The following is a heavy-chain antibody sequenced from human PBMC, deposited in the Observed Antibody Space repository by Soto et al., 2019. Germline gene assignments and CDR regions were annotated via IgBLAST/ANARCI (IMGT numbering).Heavy chain of an antibody. Sequence: ASVKVSCKASGYTFTSYDINWVRQATGQGLEWMGWMNPNSGNTGYAQKFQGRVTMTRNTSISTAYMELSSLRSEDTAVYDCARGDGIVGATMRNWFDPWGQGTLGTVYS. D-gene: IGHD1-26*01. CDR1: GYTFTSYD. CDR3: ARGDGIVGATMRNWFDP. V-gene: IGHV1-8*02. CDR2: MNPNSGNT. J-gene: IGHJ5*02.